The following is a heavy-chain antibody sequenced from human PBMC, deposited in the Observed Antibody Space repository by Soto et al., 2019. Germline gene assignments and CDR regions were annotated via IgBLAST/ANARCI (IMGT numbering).Heavy chain of an antibody. Sequence: QVTLKESGPVLVKPTETLTLTCAVSGFSLSTGRLGVSWVRKPPGKALEWLAHILSDDVISYSTSLHNRLTVSQDTSGIQLVLHIINVDPFDIGRNCCVRVNDNSYQFYYAMDVWFQWTTAT. V-gene: IGHV2-26*01. CDR2: ILSDDVI. D-gene: IGHD1-1*01. J-gene: IGHJ6*02. CDR3: VRVNDNSYQFYYAMDV. CDR1: GFSLSTGRLG.